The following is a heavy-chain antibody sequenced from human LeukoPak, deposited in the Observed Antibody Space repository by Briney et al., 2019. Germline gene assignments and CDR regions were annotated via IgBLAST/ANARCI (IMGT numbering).Heavy chain of an antibody. V-gene: IGHV3-30-3*02. D-gene: IGHD3-3*01. J-gene: IGHJ3*02. Sequence: GGSLRLSCAASGFAFSSYAMHWVRQAPGKGLEWVAVISYDGSNKYYADSVKGRFTISRDNSKNTLYLQMDSLRAEDTAVYYCAKKGRDFDPDAFDIWGQGTMVTVSS. CDR1: GFAFSSYA. CDR2: ISYDGSNK. CDR3: AKKGRDFDPDAFDI.